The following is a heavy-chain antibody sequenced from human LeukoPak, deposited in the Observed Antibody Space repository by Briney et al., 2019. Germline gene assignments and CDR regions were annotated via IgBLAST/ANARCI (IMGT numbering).Heavy chain of an antibody. CDR3: ATTTPLWGFRELYLDY. D-gene: IGHD3-10*01. J-gene: IGHJ4*02. V-gene: IGHV1-24*01. CDR1: GYTLTELS. Sequence: GASVKVSCKVSGYTLTELSMHWVRQAPGKGLEWMGGFDPEDGETIYAQKFQGRVTMTEDTSTDTAYMELSSLRSEDTAVYYCATTTPLWGFRELYLDYWGQGTLVTVSS. CDR2: FDPEDGET.